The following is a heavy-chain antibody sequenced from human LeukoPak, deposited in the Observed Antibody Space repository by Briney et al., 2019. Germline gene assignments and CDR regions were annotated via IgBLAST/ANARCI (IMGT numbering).Heavy chain of an antibody. Sequence: PGGSLRLSCAASGFTFSNAWMSWVRQAPGKGLEWVGRIKSKTDGGTTDYAAPVKGRFTISRDDSKNTLYLQMNSLKTEDTAVYYCTTYDYYDSSGYYRPVDYWGQGTLVTVSS. CDR3: TTYDYYDSSGYYRPVDY. V-gene: IGHV3-15*01. J-gene: IGHJ4*02. CDR1: GFTFSNAW. CDR2: IKSKTDGGTT. D-gene: IGHD3-22*01.